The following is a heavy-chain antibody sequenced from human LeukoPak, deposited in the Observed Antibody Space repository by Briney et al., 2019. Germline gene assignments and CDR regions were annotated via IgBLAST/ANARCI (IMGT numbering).Heavy chain of an antibody. CDR1: AFTFSSYG. CDR2: ISYDGSNK. J-gene: IGHJ4*02. CDR3: VRVTQGGSHGHYFDY. V-gene: IGHV3-30*03. Sequence: PGGSLGLSCAASAFTFSSYGMHWVRQAPGKGLEWVAVISYDGSNKYYADSVKGRFTISRDNSKNTLYLQMNSLKAEDTAVYYCVRVTQGGSHGHYFDYWGQGTLVTVSS. D-gene: IGHD3-16*01.